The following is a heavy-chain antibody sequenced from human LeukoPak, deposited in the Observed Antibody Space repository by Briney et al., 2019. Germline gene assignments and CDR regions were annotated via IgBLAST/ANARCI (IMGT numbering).Heavy chain of an antibody. V-gene: IGHV3-21*01. Sequence: GGSLRLSCAASGFTFSSYSMNWVRQAPGKGLEWVSSISSSSSYIYYADSVKGRFTISRDNAKNSLYLQMNSLRAEDTAVYYCVYCSSTSCRPRGYYYYGMDVWGQGTTVTVSS. CDR3: VYCSSTSCRPRGYYYYGMDV. CDR1: GFTFSSYS. D-gene: IGHD2-2*01. CDR2: ISSSSSYI. J-gene: IGHJ6*02.